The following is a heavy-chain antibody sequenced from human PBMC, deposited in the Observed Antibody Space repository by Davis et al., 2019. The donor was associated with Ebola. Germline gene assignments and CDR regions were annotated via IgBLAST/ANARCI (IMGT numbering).Heavy chain of an antibody. D-gene: IGHD6-19*01. CDR1: AGSFTGSY. V-gene: IGHV4-34*01. Sequence: PSETLSLTCAVYAGSFTGSYSNWIRHPPGKGLEWIGEINHRGSTNYNPSLKSRVTISVDTSERQFSLKLSSVTAADTAVYYCARGRRSGWLDDWFDPWGQGTLVTVSS. CDR3: ARGRRSGWLDDWFDP. CDR2: INHRGST. J-gene: IGHJ5*02.